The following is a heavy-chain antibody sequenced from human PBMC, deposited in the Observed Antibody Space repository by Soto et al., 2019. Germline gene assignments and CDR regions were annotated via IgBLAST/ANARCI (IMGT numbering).Heavy chain of an antibody. J-gene: IGHJ4*02. CDR3: AREVLAGATNFDY. D-gene: IGHD1-26*01. Sequence: GGSLRLSCAASGFSFRSYSMNWVRQAPGKGLEWVSSISSSSSYIYHADSVKGRFTISRDNAKNSLSLQMNSLRAEDTAVYYCAREVLAGATNFDYWGQGTLVTVSS. CDR1: GFSFRSYS. CDR2: ISSSSSYI. V-gene: IGHV3-21*01.